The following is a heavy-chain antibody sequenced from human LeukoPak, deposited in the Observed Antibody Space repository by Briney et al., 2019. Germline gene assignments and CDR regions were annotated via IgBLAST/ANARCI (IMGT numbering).Heavy chain of an antibody. CDR3: ARDHKPHSGSYWLGSTTYYGMDV. CDR2: IIPIFGTA. V-gene: IGHV1-69*13. CDR1: GGTFSSYA. Sequence: SVKVSCKASGGTFSSYAISWVRQAPGQGLEWMGGIIPIFGTANYAQKFQGRVTITADESTSTAYMELSGLRSEDTAVYYCARDHKPHSGSYWLGSTTYYGMDVWGQGTTVTVSS. J-gene: IGHJ6*02. D-gene: IGHD1-26*01.